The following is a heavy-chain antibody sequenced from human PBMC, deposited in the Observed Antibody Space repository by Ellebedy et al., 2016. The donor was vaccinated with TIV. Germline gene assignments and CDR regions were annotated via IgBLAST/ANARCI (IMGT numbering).Heavy chain of an antibody. J-gene: IGHJ6*02. Sequence: GESLKISCAASGFTFSSYSMNWVRQAPGKGLEWVSSISSSSGYIYYADSVKGRFTISRDNAKNSLYLQMNSLRAEDTAVYYCASLKAPVAMGYYYGMDVWGQGTTVTVSS. CDR1: GFTFSSYS. V-gene: IGHV3-21*01. CDR3: ASLKAPVAMGYYYGMDV. D-gene: IGHD2-2*01. CDR2: ISSSSGYI.